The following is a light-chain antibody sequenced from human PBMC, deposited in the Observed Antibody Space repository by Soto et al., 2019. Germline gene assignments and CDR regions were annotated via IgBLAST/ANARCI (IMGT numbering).Light chain of an antibody. CDR2: GTS. V-gene: IGKV3-20*01. J-gene: IGKJ1*01. Sequence: PGDRATLSCRASQSLSVSYIAWYQQRPGQAPRLLIYGTSTRATGIPDRFSGSGSGTDFTLAISRLEPEDFAVYYCHQFGVSPQTFGQGTTVEI. CDR3: HQFGVSPQT. CDR1: QSLSVSY.